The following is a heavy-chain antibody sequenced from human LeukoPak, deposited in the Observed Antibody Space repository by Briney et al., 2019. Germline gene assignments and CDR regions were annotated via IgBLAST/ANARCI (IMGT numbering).Heavy chain of an antibody. V-gene: IGHV3-23*01. Sequence: GGSLRLSCAASGFTFSSYAMSWVRQAPGKGLEWVSAISGSGGSTYYADSVKGRFTISRDNSKNTLYLQMNSLRAEDTAVYYCAKEMRYFDWLLAGAFDIWGQGTMVTVSS. CDR1: GFTFSSYA. CDR3: AKEMRYFDWLLAGAFDI. CDR2: ISGSGGST. J-gene: IGHJ3*02. D-gene: IGHD3-9*01.